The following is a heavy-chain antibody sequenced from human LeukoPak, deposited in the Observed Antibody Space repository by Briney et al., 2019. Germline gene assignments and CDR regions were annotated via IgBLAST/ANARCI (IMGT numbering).Heavy chain of an antibody. CDR1: GFTFSSYA. Sequence: GRSLRLSCAASGFTFSSYAMHWVRQAPGKGLEWVAVISYDGSNKYYADSVKGRFTISRDNSKNTLYLQMNSLRAEDTAVYYCAKTGSTSCYTCIQLWFPEYYFDYWGQGTLITVSS. V-gene: IGHV3-30-3*02. D-gene: IGHD2-2*02. J-gene: IGHJ4*02. CDR2: ISYDGSNK. CDR3: AKTGSTSCYTCIQLWFPEYYFDY.